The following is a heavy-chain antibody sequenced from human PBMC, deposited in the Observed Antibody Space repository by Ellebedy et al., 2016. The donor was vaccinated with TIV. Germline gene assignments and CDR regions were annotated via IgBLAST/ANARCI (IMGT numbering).Heavy chain of an antibody. CDR2: INPNSGGT. Sequence: AASVKVSCKASGYTFTGYYMHWVRQAPGQGLEWMGWINPNSGGTNYAQKFQGWVTMTRDTSISTAYMELRRLRSDDTAVYYCAKARDSSGPPYWYFDLWGRGTLVTVSS. J-gene: IGHJ2*01. V-gene: IGHV1-2*04. CDR3: AKARDSSGPPYWYFDL. D-gene: IGHD3-22*01. CDR1: GYTFTGYY.